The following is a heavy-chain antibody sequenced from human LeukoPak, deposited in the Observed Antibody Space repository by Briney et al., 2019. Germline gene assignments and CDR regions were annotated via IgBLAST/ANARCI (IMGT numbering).Heavy chain of an antibody. CDR3: AKVRSTMVRGYYFDY. CDR1: GFTFSSYD. D-gene: IGHD3-10*01. CDR2: ISGSGGST. Sequence: GGSLRLSCAASGFTFSSYDMSWVRRAPGKGLEWVSAISGSGGSTYYADSVKGRFTISRDNSKNTLYLQMNSLRAEDTAVYYCAKVRSTMVRGYYFDYWGQGTLVTVSS. V-gene: IGHV3-23*01. J-gene: IGHJ4*02.